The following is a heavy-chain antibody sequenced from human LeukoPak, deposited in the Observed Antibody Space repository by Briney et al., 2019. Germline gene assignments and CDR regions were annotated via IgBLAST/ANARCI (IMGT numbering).Heavy chain of an antibody. Sequence: SETLSLTCTVSGGSISSYYWSWIRQPPGKGLEWIGYVYYSGSTNYNPSLKSRVTISVDTSKNQFSLKLSSVTAADTAVYYCASGVSGGVRPWYYYYYMDVWGKGTTVTVSS. CDR2: VYYSGST. V-gene: IGHV4-59*12. J-gene: IGHJ6*03. CDR3: ASGVSGGVRPWYYYYYMDV. D-gene: IGHD2-15*01. CDR1: GGSISSYY.